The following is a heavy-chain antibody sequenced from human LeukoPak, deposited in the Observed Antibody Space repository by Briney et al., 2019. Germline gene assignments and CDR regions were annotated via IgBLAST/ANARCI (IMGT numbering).Heavy chain of an antibody. Sequence: ASVKVSCKASGYTFTSYDINWVRQATGQGLEWMGWMNPNSGNTGYAQKFQGRVTMTRNTSISTAYMELSSLRSEHTAVYYCARVTTVVTPRYYYYYYMDVWGKGTTVTVSS. CDR2: MNPNSGNT. J-gene: IGHJ6*03. CDR1: GYTFTSYD. V-gene: IGHV1-8*01. CDR3: ARVTTVVTPRYYYYYYMDV. D-gene: IGHD4-23*01.